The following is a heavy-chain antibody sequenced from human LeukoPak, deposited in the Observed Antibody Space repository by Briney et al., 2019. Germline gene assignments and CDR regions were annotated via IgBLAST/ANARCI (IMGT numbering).Heavy chain of an antibody. J-gene: IGHJ6*03. Sequence: PGGSLRLSCAASGSTFSDYYMSWIRQAPGKGLEWVSYISSSGSTIYYADSVKGRFTISRDNAKNSLYLQMNSLRAEDTAVYYCAGGLYYYYYYMDVWGKGTTVTVSS. V-gene: IGHV3-11*01. CDR1: GSTFSDYY. CDR2: ISSSGSTI. D-gene: IGHD3-16*01. CDR3: AGGLYYYYYYMDV.